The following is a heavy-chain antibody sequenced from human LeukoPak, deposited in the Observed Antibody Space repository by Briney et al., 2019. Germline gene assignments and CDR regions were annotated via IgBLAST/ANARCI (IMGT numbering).Heavy chain of an antibody. V-gene: IGHV4-59*01. D-gene: IGHD2-2*01. CDR2: IYYSGST. Sequence: SETLSLTCTVSGGSISSYYWSWIRQPPGKGLEWIGYIYYSGSTNYNPSLKSRVTISVDTSKNRFSLKLSSVTAADTAVYYCARGVVVPAAMGPNYYYYGMDVWGKGTTVTVSS. CDR1: GGSISSYY. J-gene: IGHJ6*04. CDR3: ARGVVVPAAMGPNYYYYGMDV.